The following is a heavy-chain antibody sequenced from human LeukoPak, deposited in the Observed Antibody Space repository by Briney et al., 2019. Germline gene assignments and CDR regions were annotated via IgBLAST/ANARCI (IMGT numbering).Heavy chain of an antibody. V-gene: IGHV1-2*02. Sequence: ASVKVSCKASGYTFNGHYMHWVRQAPGQGLEWMGWINPNSGGTNYAQKFQGRVTMTRDTSISTAYMELSRLRSDDTAVYYCARAVLLWFGEEDNWFDPWGQGTLVTVSS. CDR1: GYTFNGHY. D-gene: IGHD3-10*01. CDR3: ARAVLLWFGEEDNWFDP. J-gene: IGHJ5*02. CDR2: INPNSGGT.